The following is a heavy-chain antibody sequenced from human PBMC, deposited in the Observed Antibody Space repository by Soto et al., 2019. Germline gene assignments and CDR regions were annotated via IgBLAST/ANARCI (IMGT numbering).Heavy chain of an antibody. D-gene: IGHD3-3*01. J-gene: IGHJ4*02. CDR2: ISGSGGST. V-gene: IGHV3-23*01. CDR1: GFTFSSYA. Sequence: EVQLLESGGGLVQPGGSLRLSCAASGFTFSSYAMSWVRQAPGKGLEWVSAISGSGGSTYYADSVKGRFTISRDNSKNTLYLQMNSLRAEDTAVYYCAKDLPPNYDFWSGHHYCDYWGQGTLVTVSS. CDR3: AKDLPPNYDFWSGHHYCDY.